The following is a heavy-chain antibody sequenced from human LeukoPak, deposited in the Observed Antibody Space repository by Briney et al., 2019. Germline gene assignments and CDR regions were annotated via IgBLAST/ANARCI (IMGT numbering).Heavy chain of an antibody. J-gene: IGHJ4*02. Sequence: ASVKVSCKASGYTFTSYGISWVRQAPGQGLEWMGWISAYNGNTNYAQKLQGRVTMTTDTSTSTAYMELRSLRSDDTAVYYCARVQKGLSIAAAYHPDYWGQGTLVTVSS. CDR2: ISAYNGNT. D-gene: IGHD6-13*01. CDR1: GYTFTSYG. CDR3: ARVQKGLSIAAAYHPDY. V-gene: IGHV1-18*01.